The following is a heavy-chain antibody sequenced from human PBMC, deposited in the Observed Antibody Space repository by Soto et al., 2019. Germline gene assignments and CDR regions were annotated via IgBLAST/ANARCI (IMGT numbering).Heavy chain of an antibody. V-gene: IGHV3-23*01. Sequence: EVQLLESGGGLVQPGGSLRLSCAASGFTFSNSAMTWVRQAPAKGLEWVSTIRDSDSGGSTFYADSVKGRFTISRDDSKNTLYQQMSSLRAEDTAMYYCAKVRVGIDVDFDYWGQGALVTVSS. CDR2: IRDSDSGGST. CDR3: AKVRVGIDVDFDY. D-gene: IGHD2-21*01. CDR1: GFTFSNSA. J-gene: IGHJ4*02.